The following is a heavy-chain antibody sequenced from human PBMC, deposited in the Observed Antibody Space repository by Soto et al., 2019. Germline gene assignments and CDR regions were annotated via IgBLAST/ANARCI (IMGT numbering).Heavy chain of an antibody. D-gene: IGHD2-2*01. CDR3: ARGYCSSTSCYEFDY. CDR1: GYTFTGYY. V-gene: IGHV1-2*02. CDR2: INPNSGGT. Sequence: ASVKVSCKASGYTFTGYYMHWVRQAPGQGLEWMGWINPNSGGTNYAQKFQGRVTMTRDTSISTAYMELSRLRSDDTAVYYCARGYCSSTSCYEFDYWGQGTLVTVSS. J-gene: IGHJ4*02.